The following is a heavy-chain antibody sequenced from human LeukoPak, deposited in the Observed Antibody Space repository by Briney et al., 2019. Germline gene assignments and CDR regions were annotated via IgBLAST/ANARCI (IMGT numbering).Heavy chain of an antibody. CDR1: GDSVSSNSGA. V-gene: IGHV6-1*01. CDR3: ARSTKMSTIRGYSYAMDV. J-gene: IGHJ6*02. D-gene: IGHD5-24*01. Sequence: SQTLSLTCAISGDSVSSNSGAWNWIRQSPGRGLEWLGRTYYRSEWYYDYAISVKSRMTINPDTSKNQFSLQLNSVTPEDTAVYCCARSTKMSTIRGYSYAMDVWGQGTTVTVSS. CDR2: TYYRSEWYY.